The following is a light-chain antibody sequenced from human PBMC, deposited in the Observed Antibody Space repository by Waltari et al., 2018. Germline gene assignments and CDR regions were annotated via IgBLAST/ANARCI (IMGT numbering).Light chain of an antibody. CDR3: MQALQTPPT. CDR2: LGS. CDR1: QSPLHSNGYNY. V-gene: IGKV2-28*01. J-gene: IGKJ1*01. Sequence: DIVMTQSPLSLPVTPGEPASISCRSSQSPLHSNGYNYLDLYLQKPGQSPQLLIYLGSNRASGVPDRFSGSGSGTDFTLKISRVEAEDVGVYYCMQALQTPPTFGQGTKVEIK.